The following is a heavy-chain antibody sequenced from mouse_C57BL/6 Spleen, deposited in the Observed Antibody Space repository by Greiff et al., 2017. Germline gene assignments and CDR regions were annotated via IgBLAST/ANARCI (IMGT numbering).Heavy chain of an antibody. V-gene: IGHV1-15*01. Sequence: VQLQQSGAELVRPGASVTLSCQASGYTLTDYEMHWVKPTPVHGPEWIGAIDPETGGTAYNQKFKGKAILTADKSSSTAYMALRSLTSEDSAVYYCTRDRNYCRDDFDYWGQGTTLTGSS. D-gene: IGHD2-14*01. CDR3: TRDRNYCRDDFDY. CDR2: IDPETGGT. J-gene: IGHJ2*01. CDR1: GYTLTDYE.